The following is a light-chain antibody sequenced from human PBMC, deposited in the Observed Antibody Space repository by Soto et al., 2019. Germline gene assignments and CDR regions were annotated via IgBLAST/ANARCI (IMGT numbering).Light chain of an antibody. J-gene: IGLJ2*01. Sequence: QSALTQPASVSVSPGQSITISCTGTSSDVGSYNLVSWYQQHPGKAPKLMIYECSKRPSGVSNRFSGSKSGNTASLTISRLQAEDEADYYCCSYAGSSTVVFGGGTKVTVL. CDR2: ECS. CDR3: CSYAGSSTVV. V-gene: IGLV2-23*01. CDR1: SSDVGSYNL.